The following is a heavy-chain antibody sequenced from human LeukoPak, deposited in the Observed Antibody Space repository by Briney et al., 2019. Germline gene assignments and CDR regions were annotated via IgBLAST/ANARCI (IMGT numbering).Heavy chain of an antibody. CDR2: INPNSGGT. CDR1: GYTFTDYY. V-gene: IGHV1-2*02. D-gene: IGHD5/OR15-5a*01. J-gene: IGHJ4*02. CDR3: AREMSQVSTVDY. Sequence: GASVTVSCKASGYTFTDYYMHWVRQAPEQGLEWMGWINPNSGGTYYAQQFQDRVTMTRDTSINTAYMELSRLRSDDTAVFYCAREMSQVSTVDYWGQGTLVTVSS.